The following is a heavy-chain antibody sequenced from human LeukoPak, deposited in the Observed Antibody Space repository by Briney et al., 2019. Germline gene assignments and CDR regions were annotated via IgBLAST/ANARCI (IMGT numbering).Heavy chain of an antibody. Sequence: GSLRFSCATSGFTFRNAWMSWVRQTPGKGLEWIGEFHHAGSTNYNPSLKSRVTISVDKSKNQFSLRLSSVTAADTAVYYCARNIVGANAFDYWGQGTLVTVSS. J-gene: IGHJ4*02. CDR2: FHHAGST. CDR3: ARNIVGANAFDY. D-gene: IGHD1-26*01. V-gene: IGHV4-4*02. CDR1: GFTFRNAW.